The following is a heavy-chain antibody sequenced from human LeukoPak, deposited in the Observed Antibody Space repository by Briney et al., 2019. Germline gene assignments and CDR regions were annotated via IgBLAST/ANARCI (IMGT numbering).Heavy chain of an antibody. D-gene: IGHD1-7*01. CDR3: ARRWNYGRNYYIDV. J-gene: IGHJ6*03. CDR1: GRSFSNYY. V-gene: IGHV4-34*01. CDR2: INESGRI. Sequence: PSETLSLTCAVYGRSFSNYYWSWIRQPPGKGLEWIGEINESGRINYNPSLMSRVTVSVDTSKNQFSLRLTSVTATDTAVYYCARRWNYGRNYYIDVWGNGATVSVSS.